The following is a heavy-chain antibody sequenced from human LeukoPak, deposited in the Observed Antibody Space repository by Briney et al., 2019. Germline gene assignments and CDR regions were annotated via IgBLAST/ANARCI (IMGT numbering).Heavy chain of an antibody. CDR3: ARVGDGCNVSFDY. CDR1: GFTFSSYS. D-gene: IGHD5-24*01. V-gene: IGHV3-48*01. J-gene: IGHJ4*02. Sequence: PGGSLRLSCAASGFTFSSYSMNWVRQAPGKGLEWVSYISSSSSTIYYADSVKGRFTISRDNAKNSLYLQMNSLRAEDTAVYYCARVGDGCNVSFDYWGREPWSPSPQ. CDR2: ISSSSSTI.